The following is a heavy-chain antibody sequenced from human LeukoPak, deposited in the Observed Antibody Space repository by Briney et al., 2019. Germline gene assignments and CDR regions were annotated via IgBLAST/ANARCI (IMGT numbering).Heavy chain of an antibody. Sequence: SETLSLTCTVSGGSISSYYWGWIRQPAGKGLEWIVRIYTSGRTNYNPSLESRLTMSVDTSKNQFSLELSFVTAADTAVYYCARVGGIVAAGLFDYWGQGTLVTVSS. CDR1: GGSISSYY. V-gene: IGHV4-4*07. D-gene: IGHD6-13*01. CDR2: IYTSGRT. J-gene: IGHJ4*02. CDR3: ARVGGIVAAGLFDY.